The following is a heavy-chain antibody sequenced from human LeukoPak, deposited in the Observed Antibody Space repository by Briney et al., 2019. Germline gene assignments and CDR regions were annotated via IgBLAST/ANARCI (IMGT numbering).Heavy chain of an antibody. CDR2: ISSSSSYI. V-gene: IGHV3-21*01. CDR1: GFTFSSYS. CDR3: ARGGRGIAVAGTKLDY. Sequence: GGSLRLSCAASGFTFSSYSMNWVRQAPGKGLEWVSSISSSSSYIYYADSVKGRFTISRDNAKNSLYLQMNSLRAEDTAVYYCARGGRGIAVAGTKLDYWGQGTLVTVSS. J-gene: IGHJ4*02. D-gene: IGHD6-19*01.